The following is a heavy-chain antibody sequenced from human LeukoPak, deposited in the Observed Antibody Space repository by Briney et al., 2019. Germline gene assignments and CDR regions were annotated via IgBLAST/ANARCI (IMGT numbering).Heavy chain of an antibody. D-gene: IGHD3-22*01. V-gene: IGHV3-53*01. CDR2: IYSGGNT. CDR1: GFTVSSNY. Sequence: HTGGSLRLSCAVSGFTVSSNYMRWVRQAPGKGLEWVSVIYSGGNTYYADSVTGRFTISRDNSKNTLYLQMNSLRADDTAVYYCAKDYYESSGYYPLSVIDCWGQGTRVTVSS. J-gene: IGHJ4*02. CDR3: AKDYYESSGYYPLSVIDC.